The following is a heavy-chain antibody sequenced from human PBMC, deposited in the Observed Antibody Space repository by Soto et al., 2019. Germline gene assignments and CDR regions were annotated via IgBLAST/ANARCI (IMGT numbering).Heavy chain of an antibody. CDR1: GFTFSSYG. Sequence: GGSLRLSCAASGFTFSSYGMHWVRQAPGKGLEWVAVISHDGSNKYYADSVKGRFTISRDNSKNQFYLQLTSVTATDTAMYYCARTMPSLSWPTAALYWGQGTLVTVSS. CDR2: ISHDGSNK. J-gene: IGHJ4*02. CDR3: ARTMPSLSWPTAALY. V-gene: IGHV3-30*03. D-gene: IGHD6-13*01.